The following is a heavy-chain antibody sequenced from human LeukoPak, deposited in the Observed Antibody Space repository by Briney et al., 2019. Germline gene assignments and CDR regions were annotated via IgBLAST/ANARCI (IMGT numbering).Heavy chain of an antibody. CDR2: IYYSGST. D-gene: IGHD2-2*01. V-gene: IGHV4-30-4*08. Sequence: SETLSLTCTVSGGSISSGDYYWSWIRQPPGKGLEWIGYIYYSGSTYYNPSLKSRVTISVDTSKNQFSLKLSSVTAADTAVYYCASISHCSSTSCYGDYWGQGTLVTASS. CDR3: ASISHCSSTSCYGDY. J-gene: IGHJ4*02. CDR1: GGSISSGDYY.